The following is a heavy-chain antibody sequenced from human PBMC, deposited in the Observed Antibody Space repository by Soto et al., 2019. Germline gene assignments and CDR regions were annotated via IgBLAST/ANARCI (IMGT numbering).Heavy chain of an antibody. CDR2: INSDGSIM. CDR3: ASGIIAAAGAY. V-gene: IGHV3-74*01. D-gene: IGHD6-13*01. Sequence: PGGSLRLSCAASGFTFSSYWMHWVRQAPGKGLVWVSRINSDGSIMSYADSVKGRFTISRDNARDTLYLQMNSLRAEDTALYYCASGIIAAAGAYWGQGTLVTVSS. J-gene: IGHJ4*02. CDR1: GFTFSSYW.